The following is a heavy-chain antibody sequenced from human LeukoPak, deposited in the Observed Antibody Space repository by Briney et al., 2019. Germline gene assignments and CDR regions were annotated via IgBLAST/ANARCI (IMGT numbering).Heavy chain of an antibody. CDR3: AKESGIQQWLHWFDP. Sequence: GGSLRLSCAASGFTFSSYSMHWVRQAPGKGLEWVAVIWYDGSNKYYADSVKGRFTISRDNSKNTLYLQMNSLRAEDTAVYYCAKESGIQQWLHWFDPWGQGTLVTVSS. CDR2: IWYDGSNK. CDR1: GFTFSSYS. D-gene: IGHD5-18*01. J-gene: IGHJ5*02. V-gene: IGHV3-33*06.